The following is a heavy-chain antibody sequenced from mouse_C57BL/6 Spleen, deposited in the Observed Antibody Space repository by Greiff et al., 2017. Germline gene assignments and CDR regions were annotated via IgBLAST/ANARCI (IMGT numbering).Heavy chain of an antibody. D-gene: IGHD1-1*01. CDR1: GYTFTGYW. CDR2: ILPGSGRT. CDR3: ARSWLYGSSLYALDY. J-gene: IGHJ4*01. V-gene: IGHV1-9*01. Sequence: QVQLQQSGAELMKPGASVKLSCKATGYTFTGYWIEWVKQRPGHGLELIGEILPGSGRTKYNEKFKGKATFTADTSSNPAYLQLSSLTPEDSAIYYCARSWLYGSSLYALDYWGQGTSVTVSS.